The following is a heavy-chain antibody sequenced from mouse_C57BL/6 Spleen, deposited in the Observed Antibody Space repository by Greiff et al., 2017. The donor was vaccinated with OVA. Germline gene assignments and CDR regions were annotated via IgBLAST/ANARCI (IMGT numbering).Heavy chain of an antibody. D-gene: IGHD1-1*01. Sequence: QVQLKQPGTELVKPGASVKLSCKASGYTFTSYWMHWVKQRPGQGLEWIGNINPSNGGTNYNEKFKSKATLTVAKSSSTAYMQLSSLTSEDSAVYYCARPPYGSSPYWYFDVWGTGTTVTVSA. J-gene: IGHJ1*03. CDR1: GYTFTSYW. V-gene: IGHV1-53*01. CDR2: INPSNGGT. CDR3: ARPPYGSSPYWYFDV.